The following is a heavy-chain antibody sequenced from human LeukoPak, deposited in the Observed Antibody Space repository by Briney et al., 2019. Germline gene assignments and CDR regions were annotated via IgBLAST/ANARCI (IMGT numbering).Heavy chain of an antibody. J-gene: IGHJ4*02. CDR1: GGTFSSYA. D-gene: IGHD6-19*01. CDR2: IIPILGIA. CDR3: ARDRTPIAVAGTERDY. V-gene: IGHV1-69*04. Sequence: SVKVSCKASGGTFSSYAISWVRQAPGQGLEWMGRIIPILGIANYAQKFQGRVTITADKSTSTAYMELSSLRSEDTAVYYCARDRTPIAVAGTERDYWGQGTLVTVSS.